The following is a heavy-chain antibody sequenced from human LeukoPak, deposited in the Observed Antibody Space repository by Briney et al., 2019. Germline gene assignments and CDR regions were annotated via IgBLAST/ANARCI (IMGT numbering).Heavy chain of an antibody. CDR1: GASISSGNYY. CDR3: ARQADSSSCYVDS. D-gene: IGHD6-13*01. V-gene: IGHV4-30-4*08. J-gene: IGHJ4*02. Sequence: SQTLSLTCTVSGASISSGNYYWTWIRQPPGKGLEWIGNIYYSGSTYYNPSLKCRITISLDTSKSQFSLRLSSVTAADTAVYYCARQADSSSCYVDSWGQGTLVTVSS. CDR2: IYYSGST.